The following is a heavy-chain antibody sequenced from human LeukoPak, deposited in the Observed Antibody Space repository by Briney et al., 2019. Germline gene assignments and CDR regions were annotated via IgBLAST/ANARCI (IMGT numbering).Heavy chain of an antibody. V-gene: IGHV3-30*02. CDR3: ANTPVTMVRGVRYYFDY. CDR1: GFTFSSYG. CDR2: IRYDGSNK. Sequence: GGSLRLSCAASGFTFSSYGMHWVRQAPGKGLEWVAFIRYDGSNKYYADSVKGRFTISRDNSKNTLYLQMNSLIAEDTAVYYCANTPVTMVRGVRYYFDYWGQGTLVTVSS. D-gene: IGHD3-10*01. J-gene: IGHJ4*02.